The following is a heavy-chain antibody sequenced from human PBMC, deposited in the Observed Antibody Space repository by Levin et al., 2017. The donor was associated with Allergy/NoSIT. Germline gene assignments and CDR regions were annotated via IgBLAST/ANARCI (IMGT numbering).Heavy chain of an antibody. CDR3: ARTPVGVGATGFFDY. J-gene: IGHJ4*02. CDR2: ISSSSSYI. Sequence: GGSLRLSCAASGFTFSSYSMNWVRQAPGKGLEWVSSISSSSSYIYYADSVKGRFTISRDNAKNSLYLQMNSLRAEDTAVYYCARTPVGVGATGFFDYWGQGTLVTVSS. CDR1: GFTFSSYS. D-gene: IGHD1-26*01. V-gene: IGHV3-21*01.